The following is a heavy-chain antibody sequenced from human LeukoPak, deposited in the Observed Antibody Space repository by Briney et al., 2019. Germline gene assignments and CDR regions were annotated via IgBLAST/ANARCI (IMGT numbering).Heavy chain of an antibody. Sequence: SGTLSLTCAVSGYSISSGYYWGWIRQPPGKGLEWIGSIYHSGSTYYNPSLKSRVTISVDTSKNQFSLKLSSVTAADTAVYYCARDIVVVPAAQDYWGQGTLVTVSS. J-gene: IGHJ4*02. CDR3: ARDIVVVPAAQDY. V-gene: IGHV4-38-2*02. CDR1: GYSISSGYY. D-gene: IGHD2-2*01. CDR2: IYHSGST.